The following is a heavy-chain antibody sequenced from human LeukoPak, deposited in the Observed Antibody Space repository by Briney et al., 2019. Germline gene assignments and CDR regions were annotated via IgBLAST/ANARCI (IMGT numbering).Heavy chain of an antibody. CDR2: ISSSGSTI. Sequence: GGSLRLSCAASGFTFSDYYMSWIRQAPGKGLEWVSYISSSGSTIYYADSVKGRFTISRDNAKNSLYLQMNSLRAEDTAVYYCARRWLRFYYYMDVWGKGTTVTVSS. D-gene: IGHD5-12*01. CDR1: GFTFSDYY. J-gene: IGHJ6*03. CDR3: ARRWLRFYYYMDV. V-gene: IGHV3-11*04.